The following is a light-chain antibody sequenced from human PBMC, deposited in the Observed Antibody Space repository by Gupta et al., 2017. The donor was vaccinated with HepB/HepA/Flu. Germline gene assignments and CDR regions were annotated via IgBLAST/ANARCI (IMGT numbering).Light chain of an antibody. Sequence: SSELTHDPAVSVALGQTVRITCQGDSLRSYYARWYQQKPGQAPVLVIYGKNNRHSGSPDRFSGSNSGNTAALTITGAQAEEEADYYCNSREKSSNNPVVFGGGTKLTVL. J-gene: IGLJ2*01. CDR1: SLRSYY. CDR2: GKN. CDR3: NSREKSSNNPVV. V-gene: IGLV3-19*01.